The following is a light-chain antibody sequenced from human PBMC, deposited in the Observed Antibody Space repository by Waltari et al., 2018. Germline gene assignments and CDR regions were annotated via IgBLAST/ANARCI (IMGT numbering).Light chain of an antibody. CDR1: SSDIGGYNY. J-gene: IGLJ1*01. CDR2: DVS. Sequence: QTALTQPASVSGSLGQSITISCTGTSSDIGGYNYVSWYQQHPGKAPKLMIYDVSNRPSGVSHRCSGSKSGDTASLTISGLQAEDEAEYYCSSYSSISALDVFGTGTKVTVL. V-gene: IGLV2-14*03. CDR3: SSYSSISALDV.